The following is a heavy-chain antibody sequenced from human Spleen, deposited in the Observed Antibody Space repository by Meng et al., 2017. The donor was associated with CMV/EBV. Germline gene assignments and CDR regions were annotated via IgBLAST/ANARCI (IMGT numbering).Heavy chain of an antibody. CDR2: IYPGDSDT. CDR3: ARSSKVWFDP. D-gene: IGHD6-6*01. Sequence: KVSCKGSGYSFTSYWIGWVRQMPGKGLEWMGIIYPGDSDTRYSPSFQGQVTISADKSISTAYLQWSSLKASDTAMYYCARSSKVWFDPWGQGTLVTASS. J-gene: IGHJ5*02. CDR1: GYSFTSYW. V-gene: IGHV5-51*01.